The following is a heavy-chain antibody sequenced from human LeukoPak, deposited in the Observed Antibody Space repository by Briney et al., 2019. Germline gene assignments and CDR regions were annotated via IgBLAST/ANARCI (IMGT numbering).Heavy chain of an antibody. Sequence: GGSLRLSCAASGFTFSDYYMSWIRQAPGKGLEWVSYISSSGSTIYYADSVKGRFTISRDNAKNSLYLQMNSLRAEGTAVYYCARQDLVGATIGPDAFDIWGQGTMVTVSS. CDR1: GFTFSDYY. CDR2: ISSSGSTI. J-gene: IGHJ3*02. D-gene: IGHD1-26*01. CDR3: ARQDLVGATIGPDAFDI. V-gene: IGHV3-11*04.